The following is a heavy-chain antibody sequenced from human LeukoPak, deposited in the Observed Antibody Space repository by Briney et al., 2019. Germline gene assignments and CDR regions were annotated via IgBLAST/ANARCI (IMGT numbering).Heavy chain of an antibody. V-gene: IGHV4-39*07. J-gene: IGHJ5*02. Sequence: SETLSLTCTVSGGSISTSNYYWIWIRRPPGKGLEWIGSISYSGSTFYNPSLKSRVTISVDRSKNQFSLKLSSVTAADTAVYYCASAYCSSTSCSFDPWGQGTLVTVSS. CDR2: ISYSGST. CDR3: ASAYCSSTSCSFDP. D-gene: IGHD2-2*01. CDR1: GGSISTSNYY.